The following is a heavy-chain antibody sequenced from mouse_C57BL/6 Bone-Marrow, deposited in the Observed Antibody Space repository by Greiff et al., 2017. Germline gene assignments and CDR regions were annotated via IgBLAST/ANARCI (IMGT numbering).Heavy chain of an antibody. CDR1: GFTFSDYG. J-gene: IGHJ3*01. V-gene: IGHV5-17*01. CDR2: LSSCSSTI. CDR3: ARRWFAY. Sequence: EVQVVAPGGGLVKPGWSLKLSCAASGFTFSDYGMHWVRQAPLQGLEWVAYLSSCSSTIYYADTVKGRFTFPRDKAKNTLCLQMSSVRSVDSAMYYCARRWFAYWGQGTLVTVSA.